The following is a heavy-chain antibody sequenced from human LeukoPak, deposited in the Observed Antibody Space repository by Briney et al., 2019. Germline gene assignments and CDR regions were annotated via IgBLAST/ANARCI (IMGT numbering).Heavy chain of an antibody. V-gene: IGHV4-39*01. CDR1: GGSISSSSYY. D-gene: IGHD5-12*01. CDR2: IYYSGST. Sequence: KPSETLSLTCTVSGGSISSSSYYWGWIRQPPGKGLEWIVSIYYSGSTYYNPSLKSRVTISVDTSKNQFSLKLSSVTAADTAVYYCARHEANEEWLRFSWFEPWGQGTLVTVSS. CDR3: ARHEANEEWLRFSWFEP. J-gene: IGHJ5*02.